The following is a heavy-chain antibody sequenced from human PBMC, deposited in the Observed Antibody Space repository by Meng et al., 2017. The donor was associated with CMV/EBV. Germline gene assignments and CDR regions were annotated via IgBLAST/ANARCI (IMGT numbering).Heavy chain of an antibody. V-gene: IGHV4-39*07. D-gene: IGHD4-23*01. CDR1: GGSISSSSYY. CDR3: ARDNTVVKGIDY. Sequence: SETLSLTCTVSGGSISSSSYYWGWIRQPPGKGLEWIGSIYYSGSTYYNPSLKSRVTISVDTSKNQFSLKLSSVTAADTAVYYCARDNTVVKGIDYWGQGTLVTSPQ. J-gene: IGHJ4*02. CDR2: IYYSGST.